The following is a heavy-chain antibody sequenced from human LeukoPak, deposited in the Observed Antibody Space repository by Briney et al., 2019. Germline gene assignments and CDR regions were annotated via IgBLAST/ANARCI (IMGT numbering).Heavy chain of an antibody. J-gene: IGHJ5*02. Sequence: SETLSLTCTVSGGSVSSSNYYWGWIRQPPGKGLEWIGSIYYSGSTYYNPSLKSRVTISVDTSKNQFSLKLSSVTAADTAVYHCARGIAPNWFDPWGQGTLVTVSS. D-gene: IGHD6-13*01. CDR3: ARGIAPNWFDP. CDR2: IYYSGST. CDR1: GGSVSSSNYY. V-gene: IGHV4-39*07.